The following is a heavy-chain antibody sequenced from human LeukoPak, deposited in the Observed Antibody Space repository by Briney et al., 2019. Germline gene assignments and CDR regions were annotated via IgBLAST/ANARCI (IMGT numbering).Heavy chain of an antibody. CDR2: INSSGSTI. D-gene: IGHD2-21*01. CDR3: ARVGEKGWFDP. CDR1: GFTFSDYY. Sequence: GGSLRLSCAASGFTFSDYYMSWIRQAPGKGLEGVSYINSSGSTIYYADPVKGRFTISRDNAKNSLYLQMNSLRAEDTAVYYCARVGEKGWFDPWGQGTLVTVSS. J-gene: IGHJ5*02. V-gene: IGHV3-11*01.